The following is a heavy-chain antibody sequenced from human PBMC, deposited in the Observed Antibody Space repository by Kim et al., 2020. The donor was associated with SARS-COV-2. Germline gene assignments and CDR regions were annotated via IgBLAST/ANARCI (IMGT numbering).Heavy chain of an antibody. CDR2: INSRSDTI. CDR1: GFTFNTYS. J-gene: IGHJ5*02. D-gene: IGHD2-21*02. Sequence: GGSLRLSCAASGFTFNTYSMTWVRQAPGKGLEWISYINSRSDTIYYANSVKGRFTISRDNAENSLYLQMNSLRAEDAAVYYCARYCCGDCYGGWGFDPWG. V-gene: IGHV3-48*04. CDR3: ARYCCGDCYGGWGFDP.